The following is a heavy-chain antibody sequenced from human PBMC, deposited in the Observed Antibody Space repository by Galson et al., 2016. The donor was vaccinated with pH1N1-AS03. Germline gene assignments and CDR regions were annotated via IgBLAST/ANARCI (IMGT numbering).Heavy chain of an antibody. CDR2: IIPILGIT. J-gene: IGHJ4*02. CDR3: ARDTSTTATTNFDC. CDR1: GGTFSSDA. V-gene: IGHV1-69*04. D-gene: IGHD4-17*01. Sequence: SVKVSCKASGGTFSSDAISWVRQAPGQGLEWMGRIIPILGITDYAQKFQGRVTITADKSTSTAYMELSSLRSEDTAVYYCARDTSTTATTNFDCWGQGTLVTISS.